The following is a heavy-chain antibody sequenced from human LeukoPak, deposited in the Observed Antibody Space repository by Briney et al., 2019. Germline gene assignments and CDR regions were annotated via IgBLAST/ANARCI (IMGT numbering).Heavy chain of an antibody. V-gene: IGHV4-59*01. D-gene: IGHD6-13*01. J-gene: IGHJ4*02. Sequence: SETLSLTCTVSGGSISSYYWSWIRQPPGKGLEWIGYIYYSGSTNYNPSLKSRVTISVDTSKNQFSLELNSVTAADTAVYYCAGSAGRSSSSDYWGQGTLVTVSS. CDR3: AGSAGRSSSSDY. CDR1: GGSISSYY. CDR2: IYYSGST.